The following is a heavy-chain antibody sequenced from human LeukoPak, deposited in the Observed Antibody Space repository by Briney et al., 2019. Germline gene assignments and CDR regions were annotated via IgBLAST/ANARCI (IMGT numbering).Heavy chain of an antibody. Sequence: AGSLRLSCSASVFTVSSNYISWVRQAPGKGLEWVSVIYSGSSTYYADSVKGRFTISRDNSKNTLYFQMNSLGAEDTDVYYCARESRLGYDSSGYSDDYWGQGTVVSVSS. CDR1: VFTVSSNY. CDR2: IYSGSST. V-gene: IGHV3-53*01. D-gene: IGHD3-22*01. CDR3: ARESRLGYDSSGYSDDY. J-gene: IGHJ4*02.